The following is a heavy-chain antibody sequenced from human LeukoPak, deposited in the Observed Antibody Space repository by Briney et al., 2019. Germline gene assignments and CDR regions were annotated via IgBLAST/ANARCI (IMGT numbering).Heavy chain of an antibody. J-gene: IGHJ3*02. CDR1: GFSFSSYS. CDR2: ISSSSSYI. D-gene: IGHD1-26*01. CDR3: AKDLVGATYEGAFDI. V-gene: IGHV3-21*04. Sequence: PGGSLRLSCATSGFSFSSYSMNWVRQAPGKGLEWVSFISSSSSYIDYADSLKGRFTISRDNGKNSLYLQMNSLRAEDTALYYCAKDLVGATYEGAFDIWGQGTMVTVSS.